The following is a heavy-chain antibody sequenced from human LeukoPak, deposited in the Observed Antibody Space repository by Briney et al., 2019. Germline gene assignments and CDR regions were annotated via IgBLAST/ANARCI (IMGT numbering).Heavy chain of an antibody. CDR3: ARVKATVVSGVVDY. V-gene: IGHV1-18*01. Sequence: ASVKVSCEASGYTFTSYGISWVRQAPGQGLEWMGWISAYNGNTNYAQKLQGRVTMTTDTSTSTAYMELRSLRSDDTAVYYCARVKATVVSGVVDYWGQGTLVTVSS. D-gene: IGHD4-23*01. J-gene: IGHJ4*02. CDR1: GYTFTSYG. CDR2: ISAYNGNT.